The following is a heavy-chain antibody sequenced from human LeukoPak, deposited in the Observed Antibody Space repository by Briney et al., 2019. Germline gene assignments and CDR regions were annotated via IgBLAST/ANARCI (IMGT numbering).Heavy chain of an antibody. CDR3: AKDRAPGGMDV. CDR1: GFTFSSYG. CDR2: ISYDGSNK. Sequence: GGSLRLSCAASGFTFSSYGMHWVRQAPGKGLEWVAVISYDGSNKYYADSVKGRFTISRDNSKNTLYLQMNSLRAEDTAVYYCAKDRAPGGMDVWGQGTTVTVSS. J-gene: IGHJ6*02. D-gene: IGHD3-10*01. V-gene: IGHV3-30*18.